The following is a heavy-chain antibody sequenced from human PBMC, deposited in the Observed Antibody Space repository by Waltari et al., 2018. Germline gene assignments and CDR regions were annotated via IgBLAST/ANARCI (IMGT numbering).Heavy chain of an antibody. Sequence: EVQLVESGGGMVKPGGSLSFSCEASGSTFSGYSMNWVRAAPGKGLEWVSSISGDSRFIYYADSVNGRFTISSDDAKNSLYLQMNSLRVEDTAVYYCARERRGYFDYWGPGTLVSVSS. CDR2: ISGDSRFI. V-gene: IGHV3-21*01. CDR1: GSTFSGYS. J-gene: IGHJ4*02. D-gene: IGHD3-16*01. CDR3: ARERRGYFDY.